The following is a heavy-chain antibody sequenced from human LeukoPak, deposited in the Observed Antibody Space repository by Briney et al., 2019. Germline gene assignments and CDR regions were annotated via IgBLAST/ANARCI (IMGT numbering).Heavy chain of an antibody. CDR3: ARGPGISPNFDY. D-gene: IGHD2/OR15-2a*01. CDR1: GFIFTTYA. Sequence: NPGGSLRLSCAASGFIFTTYAMIWVRQAPGKGLEWVSSISSSSSYIYYADSVKGRFTISRDNAKNSLYLQMNSLRAEDTAVYYCARGPGISPNFDYWGQGTLVTVSS. V-gene: IGHV3-21*01. J-gene: IGHJ4*02. CDR2: ISSSSSYI.